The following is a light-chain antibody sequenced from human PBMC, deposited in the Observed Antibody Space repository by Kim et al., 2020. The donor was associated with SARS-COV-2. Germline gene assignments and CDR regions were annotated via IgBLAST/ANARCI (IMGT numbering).Light chain of an antibody. CDR2: KAS. CDR1: QSISNL. J-gene: IGKJ2*01. Sequence: SASVGDRVTITCRASQSISNLLAWYQQKPGKAPKLLIYKASSLEGGVPSRFTGSGSGTEFTLTISSLQPDDFATYYCLQYNSYTNTFGQGTKLEI. CDR3: LQYNSYTNT. V-gene: IGKV1-5*03.